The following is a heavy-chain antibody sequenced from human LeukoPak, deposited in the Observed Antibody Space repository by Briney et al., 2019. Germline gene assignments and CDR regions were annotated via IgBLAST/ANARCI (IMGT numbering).Heavy chain of an antibody. CDR2: ISAYSDHT. Sequence: EASVKVSCKASGYPFTSYGIVWVRQAPGQGLGWMGWISAYSDHTNYAQKLQGRVTMTTDRSTSTVYMELRSLRFDDTAVYYCARGADYKTVKYDYWGQGTLVTVSS. J-gene: IGHJ4*02. CDR1: GYPFTSYG. CDR3: ARGADYKTVKYDY. V-gene: IGHV1-18*01. D-gene: IGHD4-11*01.